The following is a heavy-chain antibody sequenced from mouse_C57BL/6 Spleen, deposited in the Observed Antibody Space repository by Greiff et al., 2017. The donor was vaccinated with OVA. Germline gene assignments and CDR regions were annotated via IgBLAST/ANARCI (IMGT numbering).Heavy chain of an antibody. V-gene: IGHV1-81*01. CDR1: GYTFTSYG. Sequence: VKLQESGAELARPGASVKLSCKASGYTFTSYGISWVKQRTGQGLEWIGEIYPRSGNTYYNEKFKGKATLTADKSSSTAYMELRSLTSEDSAVYFCARTGLRSPFDYWGQGTTLTVSS. CDR2: IYPRSGNT. J-gene: IGHJ2*01. D-gene: IGHD1-1*01. CDR3: ARTGLRSPFDY.